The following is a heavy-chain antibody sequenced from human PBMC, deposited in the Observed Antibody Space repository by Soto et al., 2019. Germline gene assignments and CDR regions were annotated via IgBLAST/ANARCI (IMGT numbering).Heavy chain of an antibody. CDR3: ARRWGEGRVDY. CDR1: GGSISSSNC. V-gene: IGHV4-4*02. J-gene: IGHJ4*02. Sequence: QVQLQESGPGLVKPSGTLSLTCAVSGGSISSSNCWSWVRQPPGKGLEWIGEIYHSGNTNYNQSLKSRVTMAVDKSRNQFSLKLSSVTAADTAVYYCARRWGEGRVDYWGQGTLVTVSS. CDR2: IYHSGNT. D-gene: IGHD3-10*01.